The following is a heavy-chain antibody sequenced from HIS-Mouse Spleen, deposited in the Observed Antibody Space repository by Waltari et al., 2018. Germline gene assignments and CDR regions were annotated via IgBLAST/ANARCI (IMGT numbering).Heavy chain of an antibody. D-gene: IGHD6-13*01. J-gene: IGHJ2*01. CDR3: AREIPYSSSWYDWYFDL. Sequence: QLQLQESGPGLVKPLVTLSLTCTVSGCSICSSSLYLCWIRQPPGKGLEWIGSIYYSGSTYYTPSLKSRVTISVDTSKNQFSLKLSSVTAADTAVYYCAREIPYSSSWYDWYFDLWGRGTLVTVSS. CDR1: GCSICSSSLY. V-gene: IGHV4-39*07. CDR2: IYYSGST.